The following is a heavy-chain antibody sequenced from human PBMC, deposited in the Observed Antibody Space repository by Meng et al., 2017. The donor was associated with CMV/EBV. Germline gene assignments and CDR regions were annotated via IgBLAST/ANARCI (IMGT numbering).Heavy chain of an antibody. V-gene: IGHV1-18*01. J-gene: IGHJ6*02. Sequence: GESLKISCRSSGYTFTSYGITWVRPAPGQGLEWMGWISAYNDNTNYAQKLQGRVTMTTDTSTSTGYMALGDLRFDDTAVYYCARARVDDVVTGYLPQGDVYYYGMDVWGLGTTVTVSS. CDR1: GYTFTSYG. CDR3: ARARVDDVVTGYLPQGDVYYYGMDV. CDR2: ISAYNDNT. D-gene: IGHD3-9*01.